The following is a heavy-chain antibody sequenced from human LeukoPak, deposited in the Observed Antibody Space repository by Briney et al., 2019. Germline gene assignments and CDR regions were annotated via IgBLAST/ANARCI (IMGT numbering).Heavy chain of an antibody. CDR3: AKDFYWAFDY. CDR1: EFSVGSNH. CDR2: IYSGGST. Sequence: GGSLRLSCAASEFSVGSNHMTWVRQAPGKGLEWVSLIYSGGSTYYADSVKGRFTISRDNSKNTVYLQMNSLRVEDTAVYYCAKDFYWAFDYWGQGTLVTVSS. V-gene: IGHV3-66*01. J-gene: IGHJ4*02. D-gene: IGHD2-8*02.